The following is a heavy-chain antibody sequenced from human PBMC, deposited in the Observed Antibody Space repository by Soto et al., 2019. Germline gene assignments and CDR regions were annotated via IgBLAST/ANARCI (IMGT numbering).Heavy chain of an antibody. CDR3: ARVGRGHYGSGIFFDY. J-gene: IGHJ4*02. Sequence: LSLTCAASGFTFSSYAMHWVRQAPGKGLEWVAVISYDGSNKYYADSVKGRFTISRDNSKNTRYLQMNSLRAEDTAVYYCARVGRGHYGSGIFFDYWGQGTLVTVSS. V-gene: IGHV3-30-3*01. CDR1: GFTFSSYA. D-gene: IGHD3-10*01. CDR2: ISYDGSNK.